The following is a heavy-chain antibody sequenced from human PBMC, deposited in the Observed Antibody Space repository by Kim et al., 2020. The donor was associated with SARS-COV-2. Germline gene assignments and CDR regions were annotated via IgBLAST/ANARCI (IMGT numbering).Heavy chain of an antibody. CDR3: ARSLMNGSGSYSC. D-gene: IGHD3-10*01. J-gene: IGHJ4*02. Sequence: YSQKFQGRVTITEDTSASSAYMELNSLRSEDTAVYYCARSLMNGSGSYSCWGQGTLVTVSS. V-gene: IGHV1-3*01.